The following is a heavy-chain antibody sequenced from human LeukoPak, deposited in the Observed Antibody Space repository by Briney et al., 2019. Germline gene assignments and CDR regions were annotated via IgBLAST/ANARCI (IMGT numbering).Heavy chain of an antibody. CDR2: IYYSGST. V-gene: IGHV4-59*01. CDR3: ARGEIVGATGYYFDY. CDR1: GGSISSYY. D-gene: IGHD1-26*01. J-gene: IGHJ4*02. Sequence: SETLSLTCTVSGGSISSYYWSWIRQPPGKGLEWIGYIYYSGSTNYNPSLKSRVTISVDTSKNQFSLKLSSVTAADTAVYYCARGEIVGATGYYFDYWGQGTLVTVSS.